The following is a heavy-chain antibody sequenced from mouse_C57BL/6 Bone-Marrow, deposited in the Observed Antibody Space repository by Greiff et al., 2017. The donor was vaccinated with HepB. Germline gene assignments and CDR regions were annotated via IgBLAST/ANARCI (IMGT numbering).Heavy chain of an antibody. J-gene: IGHJ2*01. CDR1: GFTFSDYG. V-gene: IGHV5-17*01. CDR3: ARELGHYFDY. D-gene: IGHD4-1*01. CDR2: ISSGSSTI. Sequence: EVHLVESGGGLVKPGGSLKLSCAASGFTFSDYGMHWVRQAPEKGLEWVAYISSGSSTIYYADTVKGRFTISRDNAKNTLFLQMTSLRSEDTAMYYCARELGHYFDYWGQGTTLTVSS.